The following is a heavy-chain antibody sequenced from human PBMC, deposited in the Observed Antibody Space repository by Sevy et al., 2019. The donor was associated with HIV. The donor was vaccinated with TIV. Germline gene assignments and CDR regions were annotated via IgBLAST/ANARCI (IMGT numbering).Heavy chain of an antibody. V-gene: IGHV1-18*01. J-gene: IGHJ4*02. Sequence: ASVKVSCKASGYTFTSYGISWVRQAPGQGLEWMGWISAYNGNTNYAQKLQGRVTMTTDTSTSTAYMELRSLRSDDTAVYYCAGEVLEWFQTQEYFDYWGQGTLVTVSS. CDR2: ISAYNGNT. CDR1: GYTFTSYG. CDR3: AGEVLEWFQTQEYFDY. D-gene: IGHD3-3*01.